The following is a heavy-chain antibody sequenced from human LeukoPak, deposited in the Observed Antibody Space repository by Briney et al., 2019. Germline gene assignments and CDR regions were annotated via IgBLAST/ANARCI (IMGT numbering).Heavy chain of an antibody. CDR1: GSTLSSYA. D-gene: IGHD4-17*01. V-gene: IGHV3-23*01. J-gene: IGHJ3*01. CDR2: ITGNGRGT. Sequence: PGRSLRLSCAASGSTLSSYAMTWVRQAPGKVLEWVSSITGNGRGTSYGDSVRGRFTVSRDNSKNTLYLQMKSLRAEDTALYYCGMDPNGDYVGAFDFWGQGTLVTVSS. CDR3: GMDPNGDYVGAFDF.